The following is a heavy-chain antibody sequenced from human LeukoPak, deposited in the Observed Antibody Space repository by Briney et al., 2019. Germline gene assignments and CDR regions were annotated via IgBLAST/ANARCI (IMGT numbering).Heavy chain of an antibody. Sequence: SVKVSCKASGGTFSSYAISWVRQAPGQGLEWMGGIIPIFGTANYAQKFQGRVTITADESTSTVYMELSSLRSEDTAVYYCARVSGSRGYFDYWGQGTLVTVSS. D-gene: IGHD1-26*01. CDR2: IIPIFGTA. J-gene: IGHJ4*02. V-gene: IGHV1-69*13. CDR1: GGTFSSYA. CDR3: ARVSGSRGYFDY.